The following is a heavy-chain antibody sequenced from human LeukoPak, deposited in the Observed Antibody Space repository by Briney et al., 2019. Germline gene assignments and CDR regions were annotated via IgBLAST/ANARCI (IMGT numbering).Heavy chain of an antibody. D-gene: IGHD2-21*02. Sequence: SETLSLTCAVYGGSFSGYYWSWIRQPPGKGLEWIGEINHSGSTNYNPSLKSRVTISVDTSKNQFSLKLSSVTAADTAVYYCAREYCGGDCYSGAFDIWGQGTMVTVSS. CDR3: AREYCGGDCYSGAFDI. V-gene: IGHV4-34*09. CDR2: INHSGST. CDR1: GGSFSGYY. J-gene: IGHJ3*02.